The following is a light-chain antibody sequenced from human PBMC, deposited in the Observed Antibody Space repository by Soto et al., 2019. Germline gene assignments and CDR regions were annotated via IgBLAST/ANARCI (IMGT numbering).Light chain of an antibody. J-gene: IGKJ4*01. CDR1: QSVSSN. V-gene: IGKV3-11*01. CDR2: DAS. CDR3: QQHSNWPLT. Sequence: EIVLIPSPATLSFSPGERATLSCRASQSVSSNLAWYQQNPGQAPRLLIFDASNRATGIPARFSGSGSGTDFTLTISSLEPEDFAVYYCQQHSNWPLTFGGGTKVDIK.